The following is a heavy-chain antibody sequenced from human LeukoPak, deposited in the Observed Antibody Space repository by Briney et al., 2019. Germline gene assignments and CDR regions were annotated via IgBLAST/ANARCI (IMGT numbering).Heavy chain of an antibody. CDR1: GYTFTGYY. J-gene: IGHJ6*02. CDR2: SNPNSGGT. D-gene: IGHD5-18*01. CDR3: ARVHDLICSYGSYYYYGMDV. V-gene: IGHV1-2*02. Sequence: ASVKVSCKASGYTFTGYYMHWVRQAPGQGLEWMGWSNPNSGGTNYAHKFQGRVTTTRDTSISTAYMELSRLRSHDTAVYYCARVHDLICSYGSYYYYGMDVWGQGTTVTVSS.